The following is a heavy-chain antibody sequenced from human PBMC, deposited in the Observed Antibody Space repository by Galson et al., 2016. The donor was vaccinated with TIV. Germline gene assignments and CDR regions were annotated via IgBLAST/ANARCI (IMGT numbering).Heavy chain of an antibody. CDR1: GYTFSTYW. CDR2: IYPDDSDV. D-gene: IGHD3-22*01. Sequence: QSGAEVKKPGESLKISCQASGYTFSTYWIGWVRQMPGKGLEWMGIIYPDDSDVRYSPSFQGQVIISADKSISTAYLQWRRLKASDTAMFYCARLVNTGYHFHFMDVWGQGTTVTVSS. J-gene: IGHJ6*02. V-gene: IGHV5-51*03. CDR3: ARLVNTGYHFHFMDV.